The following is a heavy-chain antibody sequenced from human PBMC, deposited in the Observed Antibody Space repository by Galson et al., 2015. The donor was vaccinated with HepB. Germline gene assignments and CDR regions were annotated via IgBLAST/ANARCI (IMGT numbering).Heavy chain of an antibody. D-gene: IGHD6-19*01. CDR1: GLNFNTST. CDR3: AAGGLSSGFPLDS. CDR2: ISSGSTTR. Sequence: SLRLSCAVSGLNFNTSTMNWVRQAPGKGLDWTSYISSGSTTRYYADSVKGRFTVSRDNAKDVLFLQMNDLRVEDTAVYYCAAGGLSSGFPLDSWGQGTLVIVSS. V-gene: IGHV3-48*04. J-gene: IGHJ4*02.